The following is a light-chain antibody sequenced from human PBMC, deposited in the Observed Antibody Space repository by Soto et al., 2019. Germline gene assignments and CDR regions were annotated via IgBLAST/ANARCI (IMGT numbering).Light chain of an antibody. V-gene: IGLV4-69*01. CDR2: VNSDGSQ. CDR1: SGHNNYD. CDR3: QTWATGNVV. Sequence: QPVLTQSPSASATLGASVKLTCTVSSGHNNYDIAWHQQQPEKGPRFLMKVNSDGSQTKGDGIPDRFSGSSSGAERYLIISSLQSEDEAAYYCQTWATGNVVFGGGTKLTVL. J-gene: IGLJ2*01.